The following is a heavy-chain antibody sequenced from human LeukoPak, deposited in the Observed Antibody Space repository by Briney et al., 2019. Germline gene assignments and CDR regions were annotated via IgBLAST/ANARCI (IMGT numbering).Heavy chain of an antibody. CDR3: AKTLRDNIVVADAPPDY. J-gene: IGHJ4*02. D-gene: IGHD2-2*01. CDR1: GFTFNYNG. V-gene: IGHV3-23*01. CDR2: ISGGGGST. Sequence: GGSLRLSCAASGFTFNYNGMSWVRQAPGKELEWVSGISGGGGSTYYAYSVKGRFTISRDNSKNTLYLQMNSLRVEDTAVYYCAKTLRDNIVVADAPPDYWGQGTLVTVSS.